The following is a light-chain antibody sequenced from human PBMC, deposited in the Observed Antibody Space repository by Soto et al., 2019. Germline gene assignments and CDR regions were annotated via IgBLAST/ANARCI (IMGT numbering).Light chain of an antibody. Sequence: QSALTQPASVSGSPGQSITISCTGTSSDVGGYNYVSWYQQYPGKAPKLMIYDVSNRPSGVSNRFFGSKSGNTASLTISGLQAEDEAHYYCFSNTVNRPLFGGGTKVTGL. CDR2: DVS. V-gene: IGLV2-14*01. J-gene: IGLJ2*01. CDR3: FSNTVNRPL. CDR1: SSDVGGYNY.